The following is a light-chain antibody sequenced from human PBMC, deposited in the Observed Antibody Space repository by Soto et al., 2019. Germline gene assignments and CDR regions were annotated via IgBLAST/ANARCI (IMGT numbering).Light chain of an antibody. CDR1: QSVSSSY. V-gene: IGKV3-20*01. CDR3: QQYGGSPPFT. J-gene: IGKJ2*01. Sequence: EIVLTQSPGTLSLSPRERATLSCRASQSVSSSYLAWYQQKPGQAPRLLIYGASNRASGIPDRFSGGASGTGFTLTISRLEPEDFAVYFCQQYGGSPPFTFGQGTKVEIK. CDR2: GAS.